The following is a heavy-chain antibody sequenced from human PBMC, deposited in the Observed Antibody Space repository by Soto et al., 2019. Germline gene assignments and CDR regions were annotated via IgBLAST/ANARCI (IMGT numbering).Heavy chain of an antibody. CDR2: IYYSGST. Sequence: SETLSLTCTVSGGSISSYYWSWIRQPPGKGLEWIGYIYYSGSTNYNPSLKSRVTISVDTSKNQFSLKLSSVTAADTAVYYCARHEYSHDFVFDPWGQGTLVTVSS. CDR1: GGSISSYY. D-gene: IGHD3-3*01. CDR3: ARHEYSHDFVFDP. J-gene: IGHJ5*02. V-gene: IGHV4-59*08.